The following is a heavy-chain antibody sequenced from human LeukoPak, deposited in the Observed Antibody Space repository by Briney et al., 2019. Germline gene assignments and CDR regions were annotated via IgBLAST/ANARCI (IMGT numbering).Heavy chain of an antibody. CDR3: ARDHTVDGLVFDY. V-gene: IGHV3-7*01. Sequence: PGGSLRLSCATSGFTFNSHWMNRVRQAPGKGLEWVATINQDGTEKYSVDSVKGRFTISRDNAKNSLHLQMNSLRVDDTAVYYCARDHTVDGLVFDYWGQGALVTVSS. CDR1: GFTFNSHW. CDR2: INQDGTEK. D-gene: IGHD6-19*01. J-gene: IGHJ4*02.